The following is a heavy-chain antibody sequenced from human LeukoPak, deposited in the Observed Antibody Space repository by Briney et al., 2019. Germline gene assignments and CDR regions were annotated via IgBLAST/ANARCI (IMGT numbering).Heavy chain of an antibody. V-gene: IGHV1-69*05. CDR1: GGTFSGHA. CDR2: TIPIFGAT. D-gene: IGHD4-17*01. J-gene: IGHJ6*03. Sequence: SVKVSCKASGGTFSGHAISWVRQAPGQGLERMGGTIPIFGATNYTQRFQGRITITTDESTTTAYMELTSLRSEDTAVYFCAGGDPFNYYMDVWGKGTSVTVFS. CDR3: AGGDPFNYYMDV.